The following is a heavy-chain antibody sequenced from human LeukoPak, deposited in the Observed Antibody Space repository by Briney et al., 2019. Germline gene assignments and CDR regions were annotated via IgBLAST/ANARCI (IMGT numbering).Heavy chain of an antibody. D-gene: IGHD1-26*01. V-gene: IGHV1-2*02. CDR3: ARAKSEWELPRDY. J-gene: IGHJ4*02. CDR2: INPNSGGT. Sequence: GASVKVSCKASGYTFTGYYMHWVRQAPGQGLERMGWINPNSGGTNYAQKFQGRVTMTRDTSISTAYMELSRLRSDDTAVYYCARAKSEWELPRDYWGQGTLVTASS. CDR1: GYTFTGYY.